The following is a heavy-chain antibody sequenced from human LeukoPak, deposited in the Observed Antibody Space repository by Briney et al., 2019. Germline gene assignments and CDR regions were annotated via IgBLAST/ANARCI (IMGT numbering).Heavy chain of an antibody. CDR2: ISAYNGNT. J-gene: IGHJ6*04. CDR3: ARDDLVAVAGTGYDYYYYYGMDV. CDR1: GYTFTSYG. D-gene: IGHD6-19*01. V-gene: IGHV1-18*04. Sequence: ASVKVSCKASGYTFTSYGISWVRQAPGQGLEWMGWISAYNGNTNYAQKLQGRVTMTTETSTSTAYMELRSLRSDDTAVYYCARDDLVAVAGTGYDYYYYYGMDVWGKGTTVTVSS.